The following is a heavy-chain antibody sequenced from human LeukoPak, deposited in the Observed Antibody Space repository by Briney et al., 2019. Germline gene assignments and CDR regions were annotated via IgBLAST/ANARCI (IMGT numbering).Heavy chain of an antibody. CDR3: ARTLLGHNYGT. Sequence: GGSLRLSCAASGFTVSRNYMSWVRQAPGKGLEWVSVIYSGGRTYYADSVKGRFTISRDNAKNSLYLQMNSLRAEDTALYYCARTLLGHNYGTWGQGTMVTVSS. CDR2: IYSGGRT. D-gene: IGHD5-18*01. J-gene: IGHJ3*01. V-gene: IGHV3-66*01. CDR1: GFTVSRNY.